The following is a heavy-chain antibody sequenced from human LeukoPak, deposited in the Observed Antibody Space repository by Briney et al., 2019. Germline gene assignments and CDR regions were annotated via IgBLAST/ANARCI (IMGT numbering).Heavy chain of an antibody. CDR2: IIPSFRKP. CDR1: GGTVSSDG. J-gene: IGHJ4*02. CDR3: AREGLFTMVRRGTLDN. D-gene: IGHD3-10*01. V-gene: IGHV1-69*13. Sequence: ASVKVSCKSSGGTVSSDGITWVRQAPGQGLEWMGGIIPSFRKPDYAKKFQGRVTLTADESTSTAYMELSSLRSEDTAVYYCAREGLFTMVRRGTLDNWGQGTLVTVSS.